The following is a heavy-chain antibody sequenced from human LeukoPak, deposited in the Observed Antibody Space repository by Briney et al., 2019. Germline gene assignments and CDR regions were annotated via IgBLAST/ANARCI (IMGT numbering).Heavy chain of an antibody. Sequence: SETLSLTCTVSGGSISSYYWSWIRQPPGKGLEWIGEIHQSGNTNYNPSLKSRLTISVDTSKNQFSLRLSSVTAADTAVYYCARGRRWAAAGVAYWGQGTLVTVSS. J-gene: IGHJ4*02. CDR3: ARGRRWAAAGVAY. CDR1: GGSISSYY. D-gene: IGHD6-13*01. V-gene: IGHV4-34*01. CDR2: IHQSGNT.